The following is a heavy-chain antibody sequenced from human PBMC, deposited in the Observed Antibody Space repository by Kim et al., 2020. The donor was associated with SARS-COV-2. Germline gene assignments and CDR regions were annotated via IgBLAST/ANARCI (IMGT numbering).Heavy chain of an antibody. CDR2: IYTSGST. CDR1: GGSISSYY. Sequence: SETLSLTCTVSGGSISSYYWSWIRQPAGKGLEWIGRIYTSGSTNYNPSLKSRVTMSVDTSKNQFSLKLSSVTAADTAVYYCARDRDGYNYAGGYYYYYGMDVWGQGTTVTVSS. CDR3: ARDRDGYNYAGGYYYYYGMDV. V-gene: IGHV4-4*07. D-gene: IGHD5-12*01. J-gene: IGHJ6*02.